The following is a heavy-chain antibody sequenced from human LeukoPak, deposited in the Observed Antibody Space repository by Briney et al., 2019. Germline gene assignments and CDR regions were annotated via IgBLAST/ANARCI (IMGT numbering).Heavy chain of an antibody. Sequence: ASVKVSCKASGYTFTGYYMHWVRQAPGQGLEWMGWINPNSGGTNYAQKFQGRVTMTRDTSISTAYMELSRLRSDDTAVYYCARVTWYSSSYDYWGQGTLVTVSS. V-gene: IGHV1-2*02. J-gene: IGHJ4*02. CDR2: INPNSGGT. CDR1: GYTFTGYY. D-gene: IGHD6-13*01. CDR3: ARVTWYSSSYDY.